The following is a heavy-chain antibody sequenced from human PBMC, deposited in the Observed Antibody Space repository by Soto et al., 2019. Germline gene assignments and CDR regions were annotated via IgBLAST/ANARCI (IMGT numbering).Heavy chain of an antibody. CDR1: GFTFSNFE. V-gene: IGHV3-48*03. D-gene: IGHD2-2*01. Sequence: GGSLRLSCAASGFTFSNFEMHWVRQAPGKGLEWVSYINTAGSTKYYAESVKGRFTISRDNARNSLFLQMSSLRAEDTAVYYCARAECSTPNCLTDYYSYGLDVWGQGTTVTVSS. CDR3: ARAECSTPNCLTDYYSYGLDV. CDR2: INTAGSTK. J-gene: IGHJ6*02.